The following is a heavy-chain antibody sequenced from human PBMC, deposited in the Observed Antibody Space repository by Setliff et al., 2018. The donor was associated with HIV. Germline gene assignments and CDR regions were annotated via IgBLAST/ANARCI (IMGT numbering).Heavy chain of an antibody. CDR2: IIPIFGTA. D-gene: IGHD2-8*01. V-gene: IGHV1-69*13. J-gene: IGHJ4*02. CDR3: ARALGISSDTNRFDY. CDR1: GGTFRNNA. Sequence: ASVKVSCKASGGTFRNNAINWVRQAPGQGLEWLGVIIPIFGTANYAQKFQGRVTITADESTTTVYMELSSLRSEDTAVYYCARALGISSDTNRFDYWGQGTPVTVSS.